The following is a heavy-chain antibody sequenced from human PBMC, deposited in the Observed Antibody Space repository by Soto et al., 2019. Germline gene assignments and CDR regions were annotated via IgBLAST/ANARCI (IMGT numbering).Heavy chain of an antibody. CDR3: AKNGSTWYYYYGMDV. CDR1: GFTFSSYA. Sequence: GGSLRLSCAASGFTFSSYAMSWVRQAPGKGLEWVSAISGSGGSTYYADSVKGRFTISRDNSKNTLYLQMNGLRAEDTAVYYCAKNGSTWYYYYGMDVWGQGTTVTVSS. D-gene: IGHD3-16*01. J-gene: IGHJ6*02. V-gene: IGHV3-23*01. CDR2: ISGSGGST.